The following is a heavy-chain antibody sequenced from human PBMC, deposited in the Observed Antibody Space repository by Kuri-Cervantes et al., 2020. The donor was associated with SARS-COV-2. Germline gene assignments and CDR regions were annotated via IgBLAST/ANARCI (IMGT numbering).Heavy chain of an antibody. J-gene: IGHJ6*02. CDR3: ARLGVAAAGSYYYYGMDV. CDR1: GFTFSSYG. D-gene: IGHD6-13*01. CDR2: ISYDGSNK. Sequence: GGSLRLSCAASGFTFSSYGMHWVRQAPGKGLEWVAVISYDGSNKCYADSVKGRFTISRDNSKNTLYLQMNSLRAEDTAVYYCARLGVAAAGSYYYYGMDVWGQGTTVTVSS. V-gene: IGHV3-30*03.